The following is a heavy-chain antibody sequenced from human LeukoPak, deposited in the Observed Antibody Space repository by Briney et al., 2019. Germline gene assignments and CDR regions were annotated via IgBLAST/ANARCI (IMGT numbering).Heavy chain of an antibody. V-gene: IGHV4-39*01. CDR3: ARYKFGYGDYYFDY. CDR1: GGSISSSSYF. J-gene: IGHJ4*02. Sequence: SETLSLSCTVSGGSISSSSYFWGWIRRPPGKGLEWIGSIYYSGSTYYNPSLKSRVTISVDTSKNQFSLKLSSVTAADTAVYYCARYKFGYGDYYFDYWGQGTLVTVSS. D-gene: IGHD4-17*01. CDR2: IYYSGST.